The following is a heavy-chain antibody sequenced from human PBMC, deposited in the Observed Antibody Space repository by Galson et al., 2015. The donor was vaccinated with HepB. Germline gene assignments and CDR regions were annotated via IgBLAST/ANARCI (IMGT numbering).Heavy chain of an antibody. CDR2: INSDGSST. CDR1: GFTFSSYW. D-gene: IGHD3-3*01. J-gene: IGHJ4*02. V-gene: IGHV3-74*01. CDR3: ARVQEDDFWSGHAREVDY. Sequence: SLRLSCAASGFTFSSYWMHWVRQAPGKGLVWVSRINSDGSSTSYADSVKGRFTISRDNAKNTLYLQMNSLRAEDTAVYYCARVQEDDFWSGHAREVDYWGQGTLVTVSS.